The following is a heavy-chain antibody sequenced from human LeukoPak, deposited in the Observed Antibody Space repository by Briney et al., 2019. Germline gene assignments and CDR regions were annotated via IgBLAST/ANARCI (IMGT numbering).Heavy chain of an antibody. CDR2: IIPIFGTA. CDR1: GGTFSSYA. CDR3: ARAHHDYSSRGRVYYFDY. Sequence: ASVKVSCKASGGTFSSYAISWVRQAPGQGLEWMGGIIPIFGTANYAQKFQGRATITTDESTSTAYMELSSLRSEDTAVYYCARAHHDYSSRGRVYYFDYWGQGTLVTVSS. V-gene: IGHV1-69*05. J-gene: IGHJ4*02. D-gene: IGHD4/OR15-4a*01.